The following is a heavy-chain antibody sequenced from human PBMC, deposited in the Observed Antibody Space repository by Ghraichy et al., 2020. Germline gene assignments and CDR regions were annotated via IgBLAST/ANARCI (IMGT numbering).Heavy chain of an antibody. V-gene: IGHV4-61*02. Sequence: SETLSLTCTVSGGSVSSGNHYWTWIRQPAGQPPEWIGRIYTGGSTIYNPSLKSRLTISIDRPKNQVSLSLRSMTAADSALYCCAREEIFLVGSAVFGALDVWGHGIMVSVS. CDR2: IYTGGST. CDR1: GGSVSSGNHY. D-gene: IGHD2-8*02. CDR3: AREEIFLVGSAVFGALDV. J-gene: IGHJ3*01.